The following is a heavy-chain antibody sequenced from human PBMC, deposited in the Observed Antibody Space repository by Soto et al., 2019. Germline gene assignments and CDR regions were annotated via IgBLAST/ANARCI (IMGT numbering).Heavy chain of an antibody. V-gene: IGHV3-23*01. CDR3: AKVGGYDSRGYYYDAFDI. D-gene: IGHD3-22*01. Sequence: GGSLRLSCAASGFTFSSYAMSWVRQAPGKGLEWVSAISGSGGSTYYADSVKGRFTISRDNSKNTLYLQMNSLRAEDTAVYYCAKVGGYDSRGYYYDAFDIWGQGTMVTVSS. CDR1: GFTFSSYA. J-gene: IGHJ3*02. CDR2: ISGSGGST.